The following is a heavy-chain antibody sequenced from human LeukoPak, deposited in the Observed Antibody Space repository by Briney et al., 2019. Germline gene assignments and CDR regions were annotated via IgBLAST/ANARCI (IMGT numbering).Heavy chain of an antibody. CDR2: IKSDGSST. D-gene: IGHD3-3*01. J-gene: IGHJ6*03. CDR3: AKTSLSDASGHYYYMDV. Sequence: GGSLRLSCTTSGFSFSGYWMHWVRQAPGKGLVWVSRIKSDGSSTTYADSVKGRFTISRDNSQNTVSLQVNNLRTEDTAFYYCAKTSLSDASGHYYYMDVWGKGTTVTVSS. V-gene: IGHV3-74*01. CDR1: GFSFSGYW.